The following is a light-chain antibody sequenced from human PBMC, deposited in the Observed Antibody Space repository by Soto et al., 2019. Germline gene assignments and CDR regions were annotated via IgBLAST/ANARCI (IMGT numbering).Light chain of an antibody. Sequence: EIVLTQSPATLSLSPGERATLSCRASQTVSSYLAWYQQKPGQAPRLLIYDASNRAPGIPARFSGSGSGPDFTLTISSLEPEDFAVYYCQQRSNWPPITFGGGTKVEIK. CDR2: DAS. J-gene: IGKJ4*01. CDR3: QQRSNWPPIT. V-gene: IGKV3-11*01. CDR1: QTVSSY.